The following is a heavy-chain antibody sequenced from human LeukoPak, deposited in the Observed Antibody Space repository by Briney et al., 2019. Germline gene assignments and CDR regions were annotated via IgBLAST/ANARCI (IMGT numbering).Heavy chain of an antibody. CDR2: ISSSSSYV. Sequence: GGSLRLSCAASGFTFSSYSMNWVRQAPGKGLEWVSSISSSSSYVYYADSVKGRFTISRDNAKNSLYLQMNSLRAEDTAVYYCARPDSSGYFDWGQGTLVTVSS. V-gene: IGHV3-21*01. CDR3: ARPDSSGYFD. D-gene: IGHD3-22*01. CDR1: GFTFSSYS. J-gene: IGHJ4*02.